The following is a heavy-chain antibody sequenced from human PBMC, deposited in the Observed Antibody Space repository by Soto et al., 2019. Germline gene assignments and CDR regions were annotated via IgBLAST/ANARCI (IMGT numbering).Heavy chain of an antibody. J-gene: IGHJ5*02. CDR2: IDPSDSYT. CDR1: GYSFTSYW. Sequence: PGESLKISCKGSGYSFTSYWISWVRQMPGKGLEWMGRIDPSDSYTNYSPSFQGHVTISADKSISTAYLQWSSLKASDTAMYYCARHTYYYGSGSYYHNWFDPWGQGTLVTVPS. CDR3: ARHTYYYGSGSYYHNWFDP. V-gene: IGHV5-10-1*01. D-gene: IGHD3-10*01.